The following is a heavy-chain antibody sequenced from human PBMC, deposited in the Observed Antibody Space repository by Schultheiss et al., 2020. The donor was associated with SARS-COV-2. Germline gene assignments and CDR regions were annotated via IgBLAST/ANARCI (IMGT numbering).Heavy chain of an antibody. CDR2: VSQAGST. CDR3: ARRRYFDWFDP. V-gene: IGHV4-34*01. Sequence: GSLRLSCAVYGGSFSGYYWSWIRQPPGKGLEWIGEVSQAGSTYYNPSLKSRVTISVDTSKNQFSLKLSSVTAADTAVYYCARRRYFDWFDPWGQGTLVTVSS. D-gene: IGHD3-9*01. J-gene: IGHJ5*02. CDR1: GGSFSGYY.